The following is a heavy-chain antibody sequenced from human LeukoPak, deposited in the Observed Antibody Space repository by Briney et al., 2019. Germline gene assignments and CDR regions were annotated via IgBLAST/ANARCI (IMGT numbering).Heavy chain of an antibody. CDR1: GYSFTTYD. V-gene: IGHV1-8*01. J-gene: IGHJ4*02. CDR2: MNPNSGNT. Sequence: ASVKVSCKASGYSFTTYDINWVRQATGQGLEWMGWMNPNSGNTGYAQKFQGRVTITADESTSTAYMELSSLRSEDTAVYYCARSPAGHIVVVTANYFDYWGQGTLVTVSS. CDR3: ARSPAGHIVVVTANYFDY. D-gene: IGHD2-21*02.